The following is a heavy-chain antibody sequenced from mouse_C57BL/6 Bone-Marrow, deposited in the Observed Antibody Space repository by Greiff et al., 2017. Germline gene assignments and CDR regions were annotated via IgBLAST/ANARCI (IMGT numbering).Heavy chain of an antibody. CDR2: IYPGDGDT. Sequence: QVQLKESGAELVKPGASVKISCKASGYAFSSYWMNWVKQRPGKGLEWIGQIYPGDGDTNYNGKFKGKATLTADKSSSTAYMQLSSLTSEDSAVYFCARSRDYGSSPYFDCWGQGATLTVSS. V-gene: IGHV1-80*01. J-gene: IGHJ2*01. D-gene: IGHD1-1*01. CDR3: ARSRDYGSSPYFDC. CDR1: GYAFSSYW.